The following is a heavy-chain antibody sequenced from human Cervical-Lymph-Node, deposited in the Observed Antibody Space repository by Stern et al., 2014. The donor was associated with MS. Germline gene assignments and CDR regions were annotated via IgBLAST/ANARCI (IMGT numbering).Heavy chain of an antibody. D-gene: IGHD6-19*01. Sequence: QVQLVQSGAEVKKPGASVKVSCKASGYTFTSYAMHWVRQAPGQRLEWMGWINAGNGNTKYSQKSQGRVTITRDTSASTAYMELSSLRSEDTAVYYCARGGSGSSNRFMDVWGQGTPVTVSS. J-gene: IGHJ6*02. CDR2: INAGNGNT. CDR3: ARGGSGSSNRFMDV. V-gene: IGHV1-3*01. CDR1: GYTFTSYA.